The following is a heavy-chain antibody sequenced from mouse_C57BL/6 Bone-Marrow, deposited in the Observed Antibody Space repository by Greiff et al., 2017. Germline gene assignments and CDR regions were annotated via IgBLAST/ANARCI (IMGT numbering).Heavy chain of an antibody. D-gene: IGHD2-14*01. V-gene: IGHV2-6*01. J-gene: IGHJ3*01. CDR3: ASEGTGSSWFAY. CDR1: GFSLTSYG. CDR2: IWGVGST. Sequence: VKLVESGPGLVAPSQSLSITCTVSGFSLTSYGVDWVRQSPGKGLEWLGVIWGVGSTNYNSALKSRLSISKDNSKSQVFLKMNSLQTDDTAMYXCASEGTGSSWFAYWGQGTLVTVSA.